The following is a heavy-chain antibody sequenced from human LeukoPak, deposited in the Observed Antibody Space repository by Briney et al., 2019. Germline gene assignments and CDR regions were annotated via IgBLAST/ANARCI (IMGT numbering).Heavy chain of an antibody. J-gene: IGHJ4*02. V-gene: IGHV4-39*01. CDR1: GASFSSSTYY. CDR2: IYYSGST. D-gene: IGHD6-13*01. Sequence: SETLSLTCTVSGASFSSSTYYWGWIRQPPGKGLEWIGSIYYSGSTYYNPSLKSRVTMSVDTSKNQFSLKLSSVTAADTAVYYCARVEGDRSIAAAGVYDYWGQGTLVTVSS. CDR3: ARVEGDRSIAAAGVYDY.